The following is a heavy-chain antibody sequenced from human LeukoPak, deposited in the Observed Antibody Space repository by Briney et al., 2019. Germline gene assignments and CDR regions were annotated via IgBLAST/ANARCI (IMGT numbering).Heavy chain of an antibody. CDR1: GYTFTSYG. CDR3: ARGPPSYYDFWSGYYGY. J-gene: IGHJ4*02. Sequence: ASVKVSCKASGYTFTSYGISWVRQAPGQGLEWMGWISAYNGNTNYAQKLQGRVTMTTDTSTSTAYMELRSLRSDDTAVYYCARGPPSYYDFWSGYYGYWGQGTLVTVSS. D-gene: IGHD3-3*01. V-gene: IGHV1-18*01. CDR2: ISAYNGNT.